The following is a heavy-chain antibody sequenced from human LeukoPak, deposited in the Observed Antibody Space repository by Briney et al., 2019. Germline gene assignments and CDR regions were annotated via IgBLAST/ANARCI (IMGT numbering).Heavy chain of an antibody. Sequence: SVKVFCKASGGTFSSYAISWVRQAPAQGLEWMGGIIPIFGTANYAQKFQGRVTITADESTSTAYMELSSLRSEDTAVYYCARVLDSSGYYYFDYWGQGTLVTVSS. V-gene: IGHV1-69*13. J-gene: IGHJ4*02. D-gene: IGHD3-22*01. CDR1: GGTFSSYA. CDR3: ARVLDSSGYYYFDY. CDR2: IIPIFGTA.